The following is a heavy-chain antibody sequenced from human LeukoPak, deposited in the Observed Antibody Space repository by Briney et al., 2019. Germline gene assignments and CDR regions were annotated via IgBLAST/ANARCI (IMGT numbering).Heavy chain of an antibody. J-gene: IGHJ4*02. D-gene: IGHD2/OR15-2a*01. Sequence: SETLSLTCAVSGGSISSSNWWSWVRQPPGKVLEWIGEIYHSGSTNYNPSLKSQVTISVDKSKNQFSLKLSSVTAADTAVYHCAPGGDSTSGQWGQGTLATVSS. V-gene: IGHV4-4*02. CDR3: APGGDSTSGQ. CDR2: IYHSGST. CDR1: GGSISSSNW.